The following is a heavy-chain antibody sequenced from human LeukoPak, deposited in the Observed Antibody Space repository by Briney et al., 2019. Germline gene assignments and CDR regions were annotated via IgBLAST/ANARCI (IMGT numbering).Heavy chain of an antibody. CDR2: ISGSGGST. J-gene: IGHJ4*02. V-gene: IGHV3-23*01. CDR1: GFTFSSYW. Sequence: GGSLRLSCAASGFTFSSYWMHWVRQSPGKGLAWVSAISGSGGSTYYADSVKGRFTISRDNSKNTLYLQMNSLRAEDTAVYYCAKDVIRGATYSDYWGQGTLVTVSS. D-gene: IGHD1-26*01. CDR3: AKDVIRGATYSDY.